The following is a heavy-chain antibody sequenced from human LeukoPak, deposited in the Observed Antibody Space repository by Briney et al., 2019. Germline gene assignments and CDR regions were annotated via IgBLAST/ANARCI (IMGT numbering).Heavy chain of an antibody. CDR1: GFTFSSYE. J-gene: IGHJ4*02. D-gene: IGHD2-2*01. CDR3: ARDRPRVGLDY. Sequence: GGSLRLSCAASGFTFSSYEMNWVRQAPGKGLEWVSYISISGSTIHYADSVKGRFIISRNNAKNALYLQMNSLRAEDMAVYYCARDRPRVGLDYWGQGTLVTVSS. CDR2: ISISGSTI. V-gene: IGHV3-48*03.